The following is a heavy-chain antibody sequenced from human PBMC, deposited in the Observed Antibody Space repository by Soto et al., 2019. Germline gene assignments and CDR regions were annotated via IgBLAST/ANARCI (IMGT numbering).Heavy chain of an antibody. Sequence: GXSVKVSYKASGYPFLSYGIIWVRQAPGQGLEWMGWISAYSGNTDYAQRLQYRVTLTTDTSTSTAYMELRSLRSDDTAVYYCARNPSGSSFDYWGQGTLVTVSS. J-gene: IGHJ4*02. CDR2: ISAYSGNT. D-gene: IGHD1-26*01. CDR1: GYPFLSYG. CDR3: ARNPSGSSFDY. V-gene: IGHV1-18*01.